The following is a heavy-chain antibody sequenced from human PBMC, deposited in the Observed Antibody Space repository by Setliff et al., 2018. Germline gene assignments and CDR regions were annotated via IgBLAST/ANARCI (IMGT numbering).Heavy chain of an antibody. CDR3: ARGRNIAARLLDS. Sequence: SETLSLTCGVSGGGGSFSAYYWSWIRQPPGKGLVGIGEISPGGSTIYNPSLRSRVTMSVDTARDQFSLKLISMIAADTAVYYCARGRNIAARLLDSWGQGTLVTVSS. J-gene: IGHJ4*02. CDR1: GGGGSFSAYY. D-gene: IGHD6-6*01. V-gene: IGHV4-34*01. CDR2: ISPGGST.